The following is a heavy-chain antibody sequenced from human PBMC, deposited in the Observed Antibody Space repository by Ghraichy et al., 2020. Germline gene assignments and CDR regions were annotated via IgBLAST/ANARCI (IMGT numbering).Heavy chain of an antibody. CDR2: MNPNSGNT. V-gene: IGHV1-8*01. D-gene: IGHD6-13*01. CDR1: GYTFTSYD. J-gene: IGHJ6*02. Sequence: ASVKVSCKASGYTFTSYDINWVRQATGQGLEWMGWMNPNSGNTGYAQKFQGRVTMTRNTSISTAYMELSSLRSEDTAVYYCARYGVVGVIAAAGPKHYYYYGMDVWGQGTTVTVSS. CDR3: ARYGVVGVIAAAGPKHYYYYGMDV.